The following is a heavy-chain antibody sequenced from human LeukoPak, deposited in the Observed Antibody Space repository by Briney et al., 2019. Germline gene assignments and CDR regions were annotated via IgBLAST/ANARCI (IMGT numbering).Heavy chain of an antibody. CDR3: ARDPTQYYYGSGSYPDY. CDR1: GYTFTSYG. Sequence: ASVKVSWKASGYTFTSYGISWVRQAPGQGLEWMGWISAYNGNTNYAQKLQGRVTMTTDTSTSTAYMELRSLRSDDTAVYYCARDPTQYYYGSGSYPDYWGQGTLVTVSS. CDR2: ISAYNGNT. J-gene: IGHJ4*02. V-gene: IGHV1-18*04. D-gene: IGHD3-10*01.